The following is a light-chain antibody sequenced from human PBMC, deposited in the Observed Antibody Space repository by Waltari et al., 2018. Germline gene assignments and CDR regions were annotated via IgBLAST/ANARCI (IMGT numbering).Light chain of an antibody. V-gene: IGKV3-15*01. Sequence: EIVMTQSPATLSVFQGERATLSCRASQSIRSNLAWYQHKPGQAPRLLIYGASTRATGIPAMCSGSGSGTEFTLTISSLQSEDFAVYFCQQYDNWLGTFGQGTKVEIK. CDR3: QQYDNWLGT. J-gene: IGKJ1*01. CDR1: QSIRSN. CDR2: GAS.